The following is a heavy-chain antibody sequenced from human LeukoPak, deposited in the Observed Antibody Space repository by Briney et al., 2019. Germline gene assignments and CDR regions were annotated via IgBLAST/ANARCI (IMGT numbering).Heavy chain of an antibody. V-gene: IGHV3-21*01. CDR2: ISSSISYI. CDR3: ARGNDIVVVVAARGWFDP. J-gene: IGHJ5*02. Sequence: GGSLRLSCAASEFTFSTSGMNWVRQAPGKGLEWVSSISSSISYIYYADSVKGRFTISRDNAKNSLYLQMNSLRAEDTAVYYCARGNDIVVVVAARGWFDPWGQGTLVTVSS. CDR1: EFTFSTSG. D-gene: IGHD2-15*01.